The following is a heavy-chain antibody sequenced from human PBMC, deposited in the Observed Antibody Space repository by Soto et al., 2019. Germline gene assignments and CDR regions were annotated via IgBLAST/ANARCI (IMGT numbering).Heavy chain of an antibody. CDR3: ARIRVVGVDTPMVTSFDY. V-gene: IGHV2-70*01. CDR1: GFSLSTSGMC. D-gene: IGHD5-18*01. CDR2: IDWDDDK. Sequence: SGPTLVNHTQTLTLTRTFSGFSLSTSGMCVSWIRQPPGKALEWLALIDWDDDKYYSTSLRTRLTISKDTSKNQVVLTMTNMDPVDTATYYCARIRVVGVDTPMVTSFDYWGQGTLVTVSS. J-gene: IGHJ4*02.